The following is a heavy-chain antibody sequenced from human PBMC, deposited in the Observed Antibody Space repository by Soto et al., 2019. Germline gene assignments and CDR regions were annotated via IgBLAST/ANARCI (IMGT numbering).Heavy chain of an antibody. Sequence: SETLSLTCTVSGGSISSSSYYWGWIRQPPGKGLEWIGSIYYSGSTYYNPSLKSRVTISVDTSKNQFCLKLSSLTAADTAVYYCARRNSDCSSTSCYKYDGSSWYWGNRINWFDPWGQGTLVTVSS. J-gene: IGHJ5*02. D-gene: IGHD2-2*02. CDR2: IYYSGST. CDR1: GGSISSSSYY. V-gene: IGHV4-39*01. CDR3: ARRNSDCSSTSCYKYDGSSWYWGNRINWFDP.